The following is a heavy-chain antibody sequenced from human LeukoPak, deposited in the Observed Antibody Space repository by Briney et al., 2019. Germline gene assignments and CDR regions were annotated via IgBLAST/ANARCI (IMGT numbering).Heavy chain of an antibody. CDR3: AKDQALGYVNL. J-gene: IGHJ2*01. D-gene: IGHD2-15*01. CDR2: ISVSGGST. V-gene: IGHV3-23*01. CDR1: GFTFSRYA. Sequence: PGGSLRLSCAASGFTFSRYAMSWVRPAPWKGLAGVSAISVSGGSTYYADFVKGRFNISRDNSKNTLYLQMNSLRAEDTAVYYCAKDQALGYVNLWGRGTLVTVSS.